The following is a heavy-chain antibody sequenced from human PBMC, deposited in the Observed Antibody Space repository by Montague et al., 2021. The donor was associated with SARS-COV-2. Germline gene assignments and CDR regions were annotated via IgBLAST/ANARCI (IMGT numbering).Heavy chain of an antibody. D-gene: IGHD3-10*01. CDR2: IHYTGNT. J-gene: IGHJ5*01. Sequence: SETLSLTCTVSGGSISPYYWTWIRQPPGKGLEWIGYIHYTGNTKYKPSLKSRVTISVDTSKNQFSLNLKSVTAADTAVYYCARGRGRYFDSGSYNWLDSWGQGTLVTVSS. CDR1: GGSISPYY. V-gene: IGHV4-59*01. CDR3: ARGRGRYFDSGSYNWLDS.